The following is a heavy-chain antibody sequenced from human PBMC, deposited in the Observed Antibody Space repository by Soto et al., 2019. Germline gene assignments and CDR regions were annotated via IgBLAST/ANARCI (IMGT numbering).Heavy chain of an antibody. V-gene: IGHV1-46*01. CDR3: ARAPHCSSTSCYYYYYYGMDV. CDR1: GYTFTSYY. CDR2: INPSGGST. Sequence: ASVKVSCKASGYTFTSYYMHWVRQAPGQGLEWMGIINPSGGSTNYAQKFQGRVTMTRDTSISTAYMELSRLRSDDTAVYYCARAPHCSSTSCYYYYYYGMDVWGQGTTVTVSS. J-gene: IGHJ6*02. D-gene: IGHD2-2*01.